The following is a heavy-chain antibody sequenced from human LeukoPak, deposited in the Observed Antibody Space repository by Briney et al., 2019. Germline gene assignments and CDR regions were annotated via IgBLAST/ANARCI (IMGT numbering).Heavy chain of an antibody. CDR1: GYTFTGYY. CDR2: INPNSGGT. CDR3: ARDLRRTTSDAFDI. J-gene: IGHJ3*02. Sequence: ASVEVSCKASGYTFTGYYMHWVRQAPGQGLEWMGWINPNSGGTNYAQKFQGRVTMTRDTSISTAYMELSRLRSDDTAVYYCARDLRRTTSDAFDIWGQGTMVTISS. V-gene: IGHV1-2*02. D-gene: IGHD4-17*01.